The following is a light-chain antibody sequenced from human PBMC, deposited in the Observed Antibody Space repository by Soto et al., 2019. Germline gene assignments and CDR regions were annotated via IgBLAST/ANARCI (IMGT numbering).Light chain of an antibody. J-gene: IGKJ2*01. Sequence: VLTQSPGTLSLSPGEGATLSCRASHNISSTYLAWYQQKPGQAPRLLIYGASSRATGIPDRFSGSGSGTDFTLTVSRLEPEDFAVFYCQHYGSSMYTFGQGTKVDIK. CDR1: HNISSTY. CDR3: QHYGSSMYT. V-gene: IGKV3-20*01. CDR2: GAS.